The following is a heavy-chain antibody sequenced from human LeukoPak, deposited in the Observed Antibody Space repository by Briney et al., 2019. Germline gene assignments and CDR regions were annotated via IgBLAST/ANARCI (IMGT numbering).Heavy chain of an antibody. CDR2: FDPEDGET. Sequence: ASVKVSCKVSGYTLTELSMHWVRQAPGKGLEWMGSFDPEDGETIYAQKFQGRVTMTEDTSTDTAYMELSSLRSEDTAVYYCATVRPVLLWFGELLHDAFDIWGQGTMVTVSS. CDR3: ATVRPVLLWFGELLHDAFDI. J-gene: IGHJ3*02. V-gene: IGHV1-24*01. CDR1: GYTLTELS. D-gene: IGHD3-10*01.